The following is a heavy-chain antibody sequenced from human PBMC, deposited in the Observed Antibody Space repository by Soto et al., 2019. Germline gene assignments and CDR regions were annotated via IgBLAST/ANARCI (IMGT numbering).Heavy chain of an antibody. CDR3: ARDTHYGSGSYSECWFDP. Sequence: QVQLVESGGGVVQPGRSLRLSCAASGFTFSSYGMHWVRQAPGKGLEWVAVIWYDGSNKYYADSVKGRFTISRDNSKNTMYLQMNSVRAEDTAVYYCARDTHYGSGSYSECWFDPWGQGTLVTVSS. J-gene: IGHJ5*02. CDR1: GFTFSSYG. D-gene: IGHD3-10*01. CDR2: IWYDGSNK. V-gene: IGHV3-33*01.